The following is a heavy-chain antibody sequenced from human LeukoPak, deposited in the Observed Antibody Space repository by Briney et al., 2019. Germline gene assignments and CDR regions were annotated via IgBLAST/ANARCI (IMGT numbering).Heavy chain of an antibody. V-gene: IGHV3-74*01. Sequence: PGGSLRLSCAASGFTFSSYWMHWVRQASGKGLVWVSRINSDGSSTSYADSVKGRFTISRDNAKNTLYLQMNSLRAEDTAVYYCARVLRGPGHYYYYMDVWGKGTTVTVSS. J-gene: IGHJ6*03. CDR1: GFTFSSYW. D-gene: IGHD2-2*01. CDR2: INSDGSST. CDR3: ARVLRGPGHYYYYMDV.